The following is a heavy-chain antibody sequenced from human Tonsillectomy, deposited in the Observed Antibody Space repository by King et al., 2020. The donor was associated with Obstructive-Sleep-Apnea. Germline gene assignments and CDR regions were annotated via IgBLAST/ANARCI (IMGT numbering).Heavy chain of an antibody. J-gene: IGHJ4*02. Sequence: VQLQQSGPGLVKPSQTFSLTCAISGDSVSSNSAAWNLIRQSPSRGLEWLGRTYYRSKWDNYYAVSVKSRITINPDTSKNHFSLQLHSVTPEDSAVYYCARGGYGAGTLLTDWGQGTLVTVSS. V-gene: IGHV6-1*01. CDR3: ARGGYGAGTLLTD. D-gene: IGHD3-10*01. CDR1: GDSVSSNSAA. CDR2: TYYRSKWDN.